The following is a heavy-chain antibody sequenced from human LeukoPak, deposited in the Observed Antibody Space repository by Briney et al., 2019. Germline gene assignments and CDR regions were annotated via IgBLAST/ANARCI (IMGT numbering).Heavy chain of an antibody. Sequence: PGGSLRLSCAVSGFPFISYNMNWIRQAQGKGLEWVSFISTGGTDIYYADSVKGRFTISRDNARNSLCLQMNSLTAEDTAVYYCATELAGTSYTYWGQGTLVTVSS. V-gene: IGHV3-21*01. CDR2: ISTGGTDI. CDR3: ATELAGTSYTY. D-gene: IGHD1-26*01. CDR1: GFPFISYN. J-gene: IGHJ4*02.